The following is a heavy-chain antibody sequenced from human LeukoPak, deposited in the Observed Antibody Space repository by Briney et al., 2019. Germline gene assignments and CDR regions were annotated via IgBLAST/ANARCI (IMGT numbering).Heavy chain of an antibody. CDR1: GFTFSDYN. J-gene: IGHJ4*02. Sequence: GGSLRLSCAASGFTFSDYNMNWVRLAPGKGLEWVSSISGGSSFIYYADSVKGRFTISRDNAKNSLYLQMNSLRAEDTAVYYCARGYCGGGSRNTRVYWGQGTLVTVSS. CDR3: ARGYCGGGSRNTRVY. D-gene: IGHD2-15*01. CDR2: ISGGSSFI. V-gene: IGHV3-21*01.